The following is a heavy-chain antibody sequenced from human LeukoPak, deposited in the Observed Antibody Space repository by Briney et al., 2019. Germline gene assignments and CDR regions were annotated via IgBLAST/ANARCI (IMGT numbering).Heavy chain of an antibody. CDR2: IYYSGST. CDR1: GGSISSGDYY. J-gene: IGHJ4*02. D-gene: IGHD3-16*02. V-gene: IGHV4-30-4*01. CDR3: ARGVITFGGVIESLDY. Sequence: PSETQSLTCTVSGGSISSGDYYWSWIRQPPGKGLEWIGYIYYSGSTYYNPSLKSRVTISVDTSKNQFSLKLSSVTAADTAVYYCARGVITFGGVIESLDYWGQGTLVTVSS.